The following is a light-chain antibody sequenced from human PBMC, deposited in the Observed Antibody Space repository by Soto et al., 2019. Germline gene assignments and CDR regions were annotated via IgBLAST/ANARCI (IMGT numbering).Light chain of an antibody. CDR2: AAS. J-gene: IGKJ2*01. CDR3: QQSYTSPYT. Sequence: DIQMTQSPFSLSASVGDRVTITCRASQSISTYLNWYQQKPGKAPKVLVYAASSLQSGVPSRFSGSGSGTDFTLTISSLQPEDFATYSCQQSYTSPYTFGQGTKLE. V-gene: IGKV1-39*01. CDR1: QSISTY.